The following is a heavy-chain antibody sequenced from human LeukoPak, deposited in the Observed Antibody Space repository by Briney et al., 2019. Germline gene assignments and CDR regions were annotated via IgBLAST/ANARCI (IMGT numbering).Heavy chain of an antibody. J-gene: IGHJ6*02. CDR2: ISYDGSNK. Sequence: PGRSLRLSCAASGFTFSSYAMHWVRQAPGKGLEWVAVISYDGSNKYYADSVKGRFTISRDNSKNTLYLQVNSLRAEDTAVYYCAREEAPMYSPMDVWGQGTTVTVSS. CDR3: AREEAPMYSPMDV. D-gene: IGHD2-21*01. CDR1: GFTFSSYA. V-gene: IGHV3-30-3*01.